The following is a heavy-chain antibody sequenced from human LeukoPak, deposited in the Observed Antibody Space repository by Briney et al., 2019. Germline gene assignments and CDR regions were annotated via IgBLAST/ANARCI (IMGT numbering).Heavy chain of an antibody. CDR3: ATDRRGSGSFFDY. D-gene: IGHD3-10*01. CDR1: GFTFSSYW. CDR2: IRYDGSEK. J-gene: IGHJ4*02. Sequence: GGSLRLSCAASGFTFSSYWMSWVRQAPGKGLEWVAFIRYDGSEKYYADSVKGRFTISRDNSKNTLYLQMNSLRTEDTAVYYCATDRRGSGSFFDYWGQGTLVTVSS. V-gene: IGHV3-30*02.